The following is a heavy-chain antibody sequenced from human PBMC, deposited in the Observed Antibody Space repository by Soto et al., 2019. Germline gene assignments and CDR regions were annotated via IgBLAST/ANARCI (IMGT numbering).Heavy chain of an antibody. D-gene: IGHD6-25*01. CDR1: GYTFTSYG. Sequence: ASVKVSCKASGYTFTSYGISWVRQAPGQGLEWMGWISAYNGNTNYAQKLQGRVTMTTDTSTSTAYMELRSLRAEDTAVYYCARAATYGYVDYWGQGTLVTVSS. J-gene: IGHJ4*02. V-gene: IGHV1-18*01. CDR2: ISAYNGNT. CDR3: ARAATYGYVDY.